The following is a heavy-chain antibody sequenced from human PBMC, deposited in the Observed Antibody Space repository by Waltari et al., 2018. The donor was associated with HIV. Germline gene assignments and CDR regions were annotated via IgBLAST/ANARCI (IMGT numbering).Heavy chain of an antibody. CDR2: IRQDRSEE. V-gene: IGHV3-7*01. CDR1: GFTFSSDW. J-gene: IGHJ4*02. Sequence: EVQLVESGGGLVQPGGSLRLSCAASGFTFSSDWMSWVRQAPGKGLEWVANIRQDRSEEFYVDSVKGRFTISRDNAKNSLFLQMNSLRGEDTAVYYCARDWGRYWGQGTLVTVSS. CDR3: ARDWGRY. D-gene: IGHD3-16*01.